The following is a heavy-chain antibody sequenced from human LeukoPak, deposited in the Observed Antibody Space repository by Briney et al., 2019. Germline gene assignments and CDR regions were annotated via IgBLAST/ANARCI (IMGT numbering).Heavy chain of an antibody. D-gene: IGHD6-13*01. CDR2: ISSSSSTI. Sequence: GGSLRLSFAASGFTFSSYSMNWVRQAPGKGLEWVSYISSSSSTIYYADSVKGRFTISRDNAKNSLYLQMNSLRAEDTAVYYCARDFIAAAFDYWGQGTLVTVSS. CDR3: ARDFIAAAFDY. J-gene: IGHJ4*02. CDR1: GFTFSSYS. V-gene: IGHV3-48*04.